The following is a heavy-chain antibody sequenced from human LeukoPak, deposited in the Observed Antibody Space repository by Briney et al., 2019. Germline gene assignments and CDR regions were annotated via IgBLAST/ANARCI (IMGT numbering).Heavy chain of an antibody. CDR1: GGTFISYA. CDR2: IIPIFGTA. CDR3: ARDDRGYSYGYYYFDY. J-gene: IGHJ4*02. D-gene: IGHD5-18*01. V-gene: IGHV1-69*13. Sequence: ASVKVSCKASGGTFISYAISWVRQAPGQGLEWMGGIIPIFGTANYAQKFQGRVTITADESTSTAYMELSSLRSEDTAVYYCARDDRGYSYGYYYFDYWGQGTLVTVSS.